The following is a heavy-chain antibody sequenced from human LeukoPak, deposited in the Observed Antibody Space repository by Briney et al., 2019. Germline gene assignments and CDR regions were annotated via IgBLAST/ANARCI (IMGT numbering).Heavy chain of an antibody. D-gene: IGHD5-24*01. CDR1: GFTLTSYA. Sequence: GGCLTPSCAASGFTLTSYAMSWVRHAPGKGLEWVSAISGSGGSTYYADSVKGRFTISRDNSKNTLYLQMNSLRAEDTAVYYCAKDDEERWLPDYWGQGTLVTVSS. V-gene: IGHV3-23*01. CDR3: AKDDEERWLPDY. J-gene: IGHJ4*02. CDR2: ISGSGGST.